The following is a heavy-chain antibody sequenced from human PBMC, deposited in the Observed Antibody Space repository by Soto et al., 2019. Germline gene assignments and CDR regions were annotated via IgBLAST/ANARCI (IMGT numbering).Heavy chain of an antibody. CDR2: IYYSGST. V-gene: IGHV4-61*01. J-gene: IGHJ6*02. Sequence: SETLSLTCTVSGGSVSSGSYYWSWIRQPPGKGLEWIGYIYYSGSTNYNPSLKSRVTISVDTSKNQFSLKLSSVTAADTAVYYCARDGSLGSSSWYYYYGMDVWGQGTTVTVSS. CDR3: ARDGSLGSSSWYYYYGMDV. D-gene: IGHD6-13*01. CDR1: GGSVSSGSYY.